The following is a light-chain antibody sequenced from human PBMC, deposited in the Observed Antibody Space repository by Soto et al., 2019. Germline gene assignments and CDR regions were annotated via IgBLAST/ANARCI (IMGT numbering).Light chain of an antibody. CDR2: DVS. Sequence: QSVLTQPASVSGSPGQSIAISCTGTSHDVGGYNYVSWYQHHPGKAPKLMIYDVSARPSGVSNRFSGSKSDNTASLTFSGLQAEDEADYYCSSYTSSSTVVFGGGTKLTVL. CDR1: SHDVGGYNY. J-gene: IGLJ2*01. V-gene: IGLV2-14*03. CDR3: SSYTSSSTVV.